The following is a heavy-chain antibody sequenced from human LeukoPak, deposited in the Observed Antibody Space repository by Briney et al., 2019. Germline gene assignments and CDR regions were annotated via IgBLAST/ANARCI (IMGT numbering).Heavy chain of an antibody. J-gene: IGHJ4*02. CDR2: VYYSGST. Sequence: PSETLSLTCAVSGGSISSSYYYWGWIRQPPGKGLEWIGNVYYSGSTYYNPSLKSRVTISIDTSNNHFSLNLNSVTAADTAVYYCAREGRDDVWSGYVDYWGREPWSPSPQ. V-gene: IGHV4-39*07. CDR3: AREGRDDVWSGYVDY. D-gene: IGHD3-3*01. CDR1: GGSISSSYYY.